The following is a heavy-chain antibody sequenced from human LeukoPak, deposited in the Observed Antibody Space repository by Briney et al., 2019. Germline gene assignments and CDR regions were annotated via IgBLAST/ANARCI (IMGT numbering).Heavy chain of an antibody. CDR1: GFTFFDYA. J-gene: IGHJ5*02. CDR3: ARRIQLFGVLMGFDP. V-gene: IGHV3-43*02. D-gene: IGHD3-3*01. Sequence: GGSLRLSCAASGFTFFDYAMHWVRQAPGKGLEWVSDISGDGGRTNYADSVKGRFTISRDNSKNSLYLQMNSLITEDTALYFCARRIQLFGVLMGFDPWGQGTQVIVSS. CDR2: ISGDGGRT.